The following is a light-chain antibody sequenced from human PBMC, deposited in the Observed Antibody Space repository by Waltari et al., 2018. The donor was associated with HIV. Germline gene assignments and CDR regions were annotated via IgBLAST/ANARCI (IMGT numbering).Light chain of an antibody. CDR3: ATWDTGLSAGV. CDR2: DNN. J-gene: IGLJ2*01. Sequence: QSVLTQPPSVSAAPGQTVTISCSGGRSNIVNNHVPRYQQLPRTAPKILLHDNNKRVSDIPDRFSGSKSGTSATLDITGLQTGDEADYYCATWDTGLSAGVFGGGTRLTVL. V-gene: IGLV1-51*01. CDR1: RSNIVNNH.